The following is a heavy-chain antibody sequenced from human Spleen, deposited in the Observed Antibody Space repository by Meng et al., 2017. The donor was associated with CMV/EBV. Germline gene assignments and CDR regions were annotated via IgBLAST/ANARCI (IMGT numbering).Heavy chain of an antibody. Sequence: GESLKISCAASGFTVSSNYMTWVRQAPGKGLEWVSSISTSGTYTYYADSLRGRFTISRDDAKNSLYLQMSSLGAEDTAVYYCARGLTAMGPLDYWGQGSLVTVSS. J-gene: IGHJ4*02. CDR1: GFTVSSNY. CDR3: ARGLTAMGPLDY. V-gene: IGHV3-21*01. D-gene: IGHD5-18*01. CDR2: ISTSGTYT.